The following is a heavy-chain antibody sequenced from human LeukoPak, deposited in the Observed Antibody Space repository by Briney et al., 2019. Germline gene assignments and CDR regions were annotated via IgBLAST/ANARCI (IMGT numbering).Heavy chain of an antibody. J-gene: IGHJ2*01. CDR3: ARDPAVGHVYWYFDL. Sequence: PGGSLRLSCAASGLTFNSYSMNWVRQAPGKGLEWVSYISSSTGSTIYYADSVKGRFTISRDNARNSMYLQMNSLRVEDTAVYYCARDPAVGHVYWYFDLWGRGTLVTVSS. CDR1: GLTFNSYS. D-gene: IGHD3-10*02. V-gene: IGHV3-48*01. CDR2: ISSSTGSTI.